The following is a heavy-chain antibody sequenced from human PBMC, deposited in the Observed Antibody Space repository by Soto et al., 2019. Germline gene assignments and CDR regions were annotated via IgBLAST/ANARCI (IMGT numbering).Heavy chain of an antibody. CDR3: GRHVGSSVYYYGMDV. D-gene: IGHD6-6*01. J-gene: IGHJ6*02. CDR1: GGTFSSYA. Sequence: SVKVSCKASGGTFSSYAISWVRQAPGQGLEWMGGIIPIFGTANYAQKFQSRVTITADESTSTAYMELSSLRSEDTAVYYCGRHVGSSVYYYGMDVWGQGTTVTVSS. CDR2: IIPIFGTA. V-gene: IGHV1-69*13.